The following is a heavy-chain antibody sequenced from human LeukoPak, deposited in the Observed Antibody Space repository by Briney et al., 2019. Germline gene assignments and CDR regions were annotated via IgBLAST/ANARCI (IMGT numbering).Heavy chain of an antibody. V-gene: IGHV3-30-3*01. CDR1: GFTLSSYA. CDR2: LSSDGTNK. D-gene: IGHD5-18*01. CDR3: ARDQIRYSNSPEALDL. Sequence: GGSLRLSCAASGFTLSSYAVHWARQAPGKGLGWVAGLSSDGTNKYYADSVQGRFTISRDTSKNTLYLLMNSLRGEDTAVYNCARDQIRYSNSPEALDLWGQGTLVSVSS. J-gene: IGHJ3*01.